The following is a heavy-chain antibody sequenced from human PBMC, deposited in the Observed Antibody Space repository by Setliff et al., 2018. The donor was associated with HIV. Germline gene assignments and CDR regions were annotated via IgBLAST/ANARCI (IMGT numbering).Heavy chain of an antibody. CDR3: VRQGLTMNRGVPAPILYYFDY. V-gene: IGHV4-39*01. CDR2: MYYRGTT. Sequence: SATLSLTCTVSGGSIISSSYYWGWIRQPPGKGLEWIGTMYYRGTTYNNPSLKSRVTFSADTSKNQFSLNLNSVTATDTAVYYCVRQGLTMNRGVPAPILYYFDYWGQGILVTVSS. J-gene: IGHJ4*02. D-gene: IGHD3-10*01. CDR1: GGSIISSSYY.